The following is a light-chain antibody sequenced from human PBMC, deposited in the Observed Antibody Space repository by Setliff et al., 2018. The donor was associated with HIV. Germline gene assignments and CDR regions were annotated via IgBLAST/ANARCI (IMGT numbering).Light chain of an antibody. Sequence: QSALTQPPSVSGSPGQSVTISCTGTSSDVGSYNRVSWYQRPPGTAPKLIIYEDTYRPSGVPDRFSGSKSGNTASLTISGLQAEDEGDYYCSSYTSSNTWVFGGGTKVTVL. CDR1: SSDVGSYNR. CDR2: EDT. V-gene: IGLV2-18*02. J-gene: IGLJ3*02. CDR3: SSYTSSNTWV.